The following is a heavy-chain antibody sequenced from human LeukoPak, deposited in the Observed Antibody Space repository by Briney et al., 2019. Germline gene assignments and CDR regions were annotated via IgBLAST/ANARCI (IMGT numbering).Heavy chain of an antibody. Sequence: GGSLRLSCAASGFTVSSNYMSWVRQAPAKGLEWVSVIYSGGGRTYYADSVKGRFAISRDNSKNTLYLQMNSLRAEDTAVYYCARDTRLNYDSGSYCLDYWGQGTLVTVSS. D-gene: IGHD3-10*01. CDR1: GFTVSSNY. V-gene: IGHV3-53*01. J-gene: IGHJ4*02. CDR2: IYSGGGRT. CDR3: ARDTRLNYDSGSYCLDY.